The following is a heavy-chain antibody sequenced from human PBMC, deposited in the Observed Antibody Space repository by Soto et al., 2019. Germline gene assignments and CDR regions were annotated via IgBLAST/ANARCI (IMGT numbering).Heavy chain of an antibody. CDR1: GYTFTSYD. V-gene: IGHV1-8*01. CDR2: MNPNSGNT. D-gene: IGHD3-3*01. CDR3: ARTNYDFWRGRDWFDP. J-gene: IGHJ5*02. Sequence: ASVKVSCKASGYTFTSYDINWVRQATGQGLEWMGWMNPNSGNTGYAQKFQGRVTMTRNTSISTAYMELSSLRSEDTAVYYCARTNYDFWRGRDWFDPWGQGTLVTVSS.